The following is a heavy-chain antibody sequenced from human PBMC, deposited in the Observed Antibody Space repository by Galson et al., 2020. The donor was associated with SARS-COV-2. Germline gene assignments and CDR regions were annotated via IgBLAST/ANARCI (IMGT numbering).Heavy chain of an antibody. CDR3: ASLGGIYYDSSGYMGASGAFDI. D-gene: IGHD3-22*01. Sequence: GGSLRLSCAASGFTFDDYAMHWVRQAPGKGLEWVSGISWNSGSIGYADSVKGRFTISRDNAKNSLYLQMNSLRAEDTALYYCASLGGIYYDSSGYMGASGAFDIWGQGTMVTVSS. J-gene: IGHJ3*02. CDR1: GFTFDDYA. V-gene: IGHV3-9*01. CDR2: ISWNSGSI.